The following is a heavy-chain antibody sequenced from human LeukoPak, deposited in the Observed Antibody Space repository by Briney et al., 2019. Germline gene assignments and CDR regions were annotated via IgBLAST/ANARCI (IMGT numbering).Heavy chain of an antibody. CDR3: ARRGWSSSSAYYYYYMDV. V-gene: IGHV4-59*01. CDR2: IYYSGST. J-gene: IGHJ6*03. Sequence: SETLSLTCTVSGGSISSYYWSWIRQPPGKGLEWIGYIYYSGSTNYNPSLKSRVTISVDTSRNQFSLKLSSVTAADTAVYYCARRGWSSSSAYYYYYMDVWGKGTTVTVSS. CDR1: GGSISSYY. D-gene: IGHD6-6*01.